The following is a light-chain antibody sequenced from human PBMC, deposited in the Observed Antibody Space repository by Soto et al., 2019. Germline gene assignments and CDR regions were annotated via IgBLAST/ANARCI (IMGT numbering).Light chain of an antibody. CDR3: QQYNSYSVT. V-gene: IGKV1-16*01. Sequence: IQMTQSPSAKSASVGDRVTITCRASQGISKYLAWYQQKPGKAPKFLVYDASNLESGVPSRFSGSGSGTEFTLTISSLQPDDFATYYCQQYNSYSVTFGQGTKVDIK. J-gene: IGKJ1*01. CDR1: QGISKY. CDR2: DAS.